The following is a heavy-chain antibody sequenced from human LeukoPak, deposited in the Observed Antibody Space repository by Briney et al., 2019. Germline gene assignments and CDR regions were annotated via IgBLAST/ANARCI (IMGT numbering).Heavy chain of an antibody. V-gene: IGHV3-30*02. J-gene: IGHJ4*02. Sequence: GGSLGLSCAASGFTFRSYGMHWVRQAPGKGLEWVAFIRYDGSNKYYADSVKGRFTISRDNSKNTLYLQMNSLRAEDTAVYYCAKNIEYQFDYWGQGTLVTVSS. CDR2: IRYDGSNK. CDR3: AKNIEYQFDY. D-gene: IGHD2-2*01. CDR1: GFTFRSYG.